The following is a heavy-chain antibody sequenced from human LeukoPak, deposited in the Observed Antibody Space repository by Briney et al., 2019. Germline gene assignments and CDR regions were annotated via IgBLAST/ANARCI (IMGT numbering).Heavy chain of an antibody. D-gene: IGHD3-22*01. CDR2: IWYDGSNK. CDR1: GFTFSSYG. J-gene: IGHJ4*02. V-gene: IGHV3-33*01. CDR3: ARDLELTYYDSSGYDY. Sequence: GGSLRLSCAASGFTFSSYGMHWVRQAPGKGLEWVAVIWYDGSNKYYADSVKGRFTISRDNSKNTLYLQMNSLRAEDTAVYYCARDLELTYYDSSGYDYWGQGTPVTVSS.